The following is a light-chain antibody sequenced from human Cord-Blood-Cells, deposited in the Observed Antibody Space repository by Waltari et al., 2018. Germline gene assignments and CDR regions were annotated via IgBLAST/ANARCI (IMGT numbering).Light chain of an antibody. J-gene: IGLJ2*01. CDR3: SSYAGSNNWVV. Sequence: TQPPSASGSPGQSVTISCTGTSSDVGGYNYVSWYQQHPGKAPKLMIYEVSKRPSGVPDRFSGSKSGNTASLTVSGLQAEDEADYYCSSYAGSNNWVVFGGGTKLTVL. CDR2: EVS. V-gene: IGLV2-8*01. CDR1: SSDVGGYNY.